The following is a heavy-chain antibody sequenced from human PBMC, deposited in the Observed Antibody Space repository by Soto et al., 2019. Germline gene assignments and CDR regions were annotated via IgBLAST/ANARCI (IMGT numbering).Heavy chain of an antibody. Sequence: QITLKESGPTLVKPTQTLTLTCTFSGFSLSTSGVGVGWIRQPPGKALEWLALIYWNDDKRYSPSLKSRLTITKDTSKNQVVLTMTNMDPVDTATYYCAHWGYSGYPRPWGQGPWSPSPQ. CDR2: IYWNDDK. CDR3: AHWGYSGYPRP. CDR1: GFSLSTSGVG. J-gene: IGHJ5*02. V-gene: IGHV2-5*01. D-gene: IGHD5-12*01.